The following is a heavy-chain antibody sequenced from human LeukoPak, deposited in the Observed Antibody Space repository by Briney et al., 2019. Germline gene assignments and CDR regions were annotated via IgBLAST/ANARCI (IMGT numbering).Heavy chain of an antibody. D-gene: IGHD1-26*01. V-gene: IGHV4-30-4*08. J-gene: IGHJ4*02. CDR3: AGGGSGSYYVGPFDY. Sequence: PSQTLSLTCTVSGGSISSGDYYWRWIRQPPGTGLEWIGYIYYSGSTYYNPSLKSRVTISVETSKTQFSLKLSSVTAADTAVYYCAGGGSGSYYVGPFDYWGQGTLVTVSS. CDR2: IYYSGST. CDR1: GGSISSGDYY.